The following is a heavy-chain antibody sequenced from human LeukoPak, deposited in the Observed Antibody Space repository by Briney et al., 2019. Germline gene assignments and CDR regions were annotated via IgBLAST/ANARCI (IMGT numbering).Heavy chain of an antibody. J-gene: IGHJ4*02. CDR3: ARSPYVPLQLDY. CDR2: IYYSGST. D-gene: IGHD3-16*01. Sequence: SETLSLTCSVSGGSISSYYWSWIRQPPGKGLEWIGFIYYSGSTNSNPSLKGRVTISVDTSKNQFPLNLSSVTAADTAVYYCARSPYVPLQLDYWGQGTLVTVSS. CDR1: GGSISSYY. V-gene: IGHV4-59*01.